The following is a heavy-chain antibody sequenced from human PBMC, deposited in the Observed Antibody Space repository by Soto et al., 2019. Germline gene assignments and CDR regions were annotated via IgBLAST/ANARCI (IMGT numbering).Heavy chain of an antibody. D-gene: IGHD2-21*02. V-gene: IGHV1-46*01. CDR3: ARGGHVVVVTAAFDY. CDR2: VNPSGGHT. J-gene: IGHJ4*02. Sequence: QVQLMQSGAEVKKPGASVKVSCKASGNTFTNYYIHWVRQAPGQGLEWMGTVNPSGGHTTYSQNCLGRVTMTRDTSTSTLYMELTSLTSDDTAVYYCARGGHVVVVTAAFDYWGPGTLVTVSS. CDR1: GNTFTNYY.